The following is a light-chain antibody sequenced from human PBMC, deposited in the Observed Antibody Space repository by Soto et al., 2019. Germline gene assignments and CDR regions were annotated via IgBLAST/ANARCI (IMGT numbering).Light chain of an antibody. CDR3: QSYDSSLSGWL. V-gene: IGLV1-40*01. CDR1: SSNIGAGYN. Sequence: QSVLTQPPSVSGAPGQRVTISCTGSSSNIGAGYNVHWYQQVPGTAPKLLISGDSNRPSGVPDRFSGSKSGTSASLAITGLPAEDEADYYCQSYDSSLSGWLFGGGPKLTVL. J-gene: IGLJ3*02. CDR2: GDS.